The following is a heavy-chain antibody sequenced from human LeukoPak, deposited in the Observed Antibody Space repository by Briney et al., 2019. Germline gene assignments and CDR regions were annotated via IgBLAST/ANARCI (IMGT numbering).Heavy chain of an antibody. CDR1: GGSISSGSYY. J-gene: IGHJ6*03. Sequence: PSQTLSLTCTVSGGSISSGSYYWSWIRQPAGKGLEWIGRIYTSGSTNYNPSLKSRVTISVDTSKNQFSLKLSSVTAADTAVYYCARDRFWSGYYTYYYYYYMDVWGEGTTVTVSS. D-gene: IGHD3-3*01. V-gene: IGHV4-61*02. CDR3: ARDRFWSGYYTYYYYYYMDV. CDR2: IYTSGST.